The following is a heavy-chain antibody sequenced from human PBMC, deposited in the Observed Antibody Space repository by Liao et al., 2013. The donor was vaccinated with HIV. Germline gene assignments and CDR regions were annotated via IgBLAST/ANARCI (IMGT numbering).Heavy chain of an antibody. D-gene: IGHD7-27*01. J-gene: IGHJ4*02. V-gene: IGHV4-39*07. Sequence: QLQLQESGPGLVKPSETLSLTCTVSGGSISSTSYYRGWVRQPPGKGLEWIGSIHYSGTTYYNPSLKSRVTISVDTSKHQFALTLSSMTAADTAVYYCARDSTGDLDYFDSWGQGTLVTVSS. CDR2: IHYSGTT. CDR1: GGSISSTSYY. CDR3: ARDSTGDLDYFDS.